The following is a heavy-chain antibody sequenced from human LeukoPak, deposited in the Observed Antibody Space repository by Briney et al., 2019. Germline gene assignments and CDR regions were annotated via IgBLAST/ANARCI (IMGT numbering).Heavy chain of an antibody. D-gene: IGHD3-16*01. CDR3: ARSLGGGVDDYSGD. CDR1: GGSISSFY. V-gene: IGHV4-59*01. J-gene: IGHJ4*02. Sequence: SETLSLTCTVSGGSISSFYWSWIRQPPGKGLEWIGYIHYSGSTNYNPSLESRVTISVDTSKNQFSLNLRSVTAADTAVYYWARSLGGGVDDYSGDWGQGTLVTVSS. CDR2: IHYSGST.